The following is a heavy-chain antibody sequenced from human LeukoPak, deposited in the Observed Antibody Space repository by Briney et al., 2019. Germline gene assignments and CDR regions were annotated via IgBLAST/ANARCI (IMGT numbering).Heavy chain of an antibody. CDR2: IYHSGST. CDR3: ARGDRGYYGSGSYI. Sequence: PSETLSLTCTVSGGSISSYYWSWIRQPPGKGLEWIGYIYHSGSTYYNPSLKSRVTISVDRSKNQFSLKLSSVTAADTAVYYCARGDRGYYGSGSYIWGQGTWSPSPQ. D-gene: IGHD3-10*01. J-gene: IGHJ4*02. V-gene: IGHV4-59*12. CDR1: GGSISSYY.